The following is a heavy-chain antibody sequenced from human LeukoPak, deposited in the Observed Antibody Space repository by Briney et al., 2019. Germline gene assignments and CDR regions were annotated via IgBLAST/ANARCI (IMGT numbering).Heavy chain of an antibody. CDR1: GDSLSSITYY. CDR3: ARQGEDYYGSGSYYFDS. D-gene: IGHD3-10*01. V-gene: IGHV4-39*01. CDR2: GST. Sequence: SETLSLTCTVSGDSLSSITYYWAWFRQPPGKGLEWIGSGSTYYNPSLKSRVIMSADMSSNQFSLKLTSVTAADTAVYYCARQGEDYYGSGSYYFDSWGQGTLVTVSS. J-gene: IGHJ4*02.